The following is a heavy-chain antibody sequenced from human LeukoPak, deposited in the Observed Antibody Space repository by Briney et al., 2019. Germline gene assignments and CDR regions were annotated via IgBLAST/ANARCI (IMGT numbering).Heavy chain of an antibody. Sequence: PLETLSLTCAVYGGSSSGYYWSWIRQPPGKGLEWIGEINHSGSTNYNPSLKSRVTMSVDTSKNQFSLKLSSVTAADTAVYYCARDVTGTTYWFDPWGQGTLVTVSS. CDR2: INHSGST. J-gene: IGHJ5*02. CDR3: ARDVTGTTYWFDP. D-gene: IGHD1-1*01. CDR1: GGSSSGYY. V-gene: IGHV4-34*01.